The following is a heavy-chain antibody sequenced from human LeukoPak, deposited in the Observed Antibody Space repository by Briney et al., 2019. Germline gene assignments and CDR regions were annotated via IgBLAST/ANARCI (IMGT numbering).Heavy chain of an antibody. CDR3: ASIAAAGNFDY. Sequence: GGSLRLSCAASGFTFSSYSMNWVRQAPWKGLEWVSSISSSSSYIYYADSVKGRFTISRDNAKNSLYLQMNGLRAEDTAVYYCASIAAAGNFDYWGQGTLVTVSS. J-gene: IGHJ4*02. CDR2: ISSSSSYI. D-gene: IGHD6-13*01. V-gene: IGHV3-21*01. CDR1: GFTFSSYS.